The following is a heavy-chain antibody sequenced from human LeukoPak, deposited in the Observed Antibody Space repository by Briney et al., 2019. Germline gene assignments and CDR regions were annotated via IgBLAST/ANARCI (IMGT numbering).Heavy chain of an antibody. CDR3: AKDQDYGAYFQH. CDR1: GFTFSSYA. V-gene: IGHV3-23*01. CDR2: ISGSGGST. J-gene: IGHJ1*01. Sequence: GESLRLSCAASGFTFSSYAMSWVRQAPGKGLEWVSAISGSGGSTYYADSVKGRFTISGDNSKNTLYLQMNSRRAEDTALYYCAKDQDYGAYFQHWGQGTLVTVSS. D-gene: IGHD4-17*01.